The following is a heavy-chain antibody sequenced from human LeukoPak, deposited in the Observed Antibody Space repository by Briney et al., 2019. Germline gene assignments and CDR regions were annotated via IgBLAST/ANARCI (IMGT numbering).Heavy chain of an antibody. D-gene: IGHD2-15*01. Sequence: ASVKVSCKASGYTFSDYYMHWVRQAPGQGLEWMGWINPNSGATNYAQKLQGRVTMTTDTSTSTAYMELRSLRSDDTAVYYCAKTVVAATPWFDPWGQGTLVTVSS. J-gene: IGHJ5*02. V-gene: IGHV1-2*02. CDR3: AKTVVAATPWFDP. CDR1: GYTFSDYY. CDR2: INPNSGAT.